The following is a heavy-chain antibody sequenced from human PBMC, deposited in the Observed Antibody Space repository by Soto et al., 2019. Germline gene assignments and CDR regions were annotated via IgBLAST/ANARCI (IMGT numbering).Heavy chain of an antibody. CDR2: IYPGDSDT. CDR1: GYSFTSYW. D-gene: IGHD7-27*01. V-gene: IGHV5-51*01. CDR3: ARVRLTGDHYFDY. J-gene: IGHJ4*02. Sequence: GESLKISCKGSGYSFTSYWIGWVRQMPGKGLEWMGIIYPGDSDTRYSPSFKGQVTISANKSISTAYLQWSSLKASDTAMYYCARVRLTGDHYFDYWGQGTLVTVSS.